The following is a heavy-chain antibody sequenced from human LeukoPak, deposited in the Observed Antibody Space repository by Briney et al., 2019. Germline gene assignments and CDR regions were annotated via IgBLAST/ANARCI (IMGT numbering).Heavy chain of an antibody. CDR2: IYYSGST. CDR1: GGSISSGDYY. CDR3: AGYGLEGYYFDY. Sequence: SETLSLTCTVSGGSISSGDYYWSWTRQPPGKGLEWIGYIYYSGSTYYNPSLKSRVTISVDTSKNQFSLKLSSVTAADTAVYYCAGYGLEGYYFDYWGQGTLVTVSS. J-gene: IGHJ4*02. V-gene: IGHV4-30-4*01. D-gene: IGHD4-17*01.